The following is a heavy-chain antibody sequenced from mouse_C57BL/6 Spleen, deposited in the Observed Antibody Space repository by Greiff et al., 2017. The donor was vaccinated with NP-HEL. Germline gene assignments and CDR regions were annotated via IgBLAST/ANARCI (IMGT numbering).Heavy chain of an antibody. CDR2: ISRGSGTI. CDR3: ARGGSSLYCYAMDY. D-gene: IGHD1-1*01. Sequence: EVKLMESGGGLVKPGASLKLSCAASGYTFSDYRMHWVRQAPEKGLEWVAYISRGSGTIYYAEKVKGRFTFTRDNAKNTLYLQMTRLRSEDTAMYYCARGGSSLYCYAMDYWGQGTSVTVSS. J-gene: IGHJ4*01. CDR1: GYTFSDYR. V-gene: IGHV5-17*01.